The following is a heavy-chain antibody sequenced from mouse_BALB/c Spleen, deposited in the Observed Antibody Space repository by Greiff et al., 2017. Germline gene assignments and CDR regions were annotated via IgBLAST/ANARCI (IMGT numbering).Heavy chain of an antibody. CDR1: GFTFSSFG. J-gene: IGHJ2*01. D-gene: IGHD1-2*01. V-gene: IGHV5-17*02. CDR2: ISSGSSTI. CDR3: ARTDYYGIDY. Sequence: EVQGVESGGGLVQPGGSRKLSCAASGFTFSSFGMHWVRQAPEKGLEWVAYISSGSSTIYYADTVKGRFTISRDNPKNTLFLQMTSLRSEDTAMYYCARTDYYGIDYWGQGTTLTVSS.